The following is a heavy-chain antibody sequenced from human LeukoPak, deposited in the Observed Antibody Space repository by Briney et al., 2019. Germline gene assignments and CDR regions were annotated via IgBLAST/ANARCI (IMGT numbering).Heavy chain of an antibody. CDR2: IYYSGST. D-gene: IGHD4-11*01. J-gene: IGHJ4*02. CDR3: ARAVGMTTVTRIDY. CDR1: GGSISSYY. V-gene: IGHV4-59*01. Sequence: KPSETLSLTCTVSGGSISSYYWSWIRQPPGKGLEWIGYIYYSGSTNYNPSLKSRVTISVDTSKNQFSLKLSSVTAADTAVYYCARAVGMTTVTRIDYWGQGTLVTVSS.